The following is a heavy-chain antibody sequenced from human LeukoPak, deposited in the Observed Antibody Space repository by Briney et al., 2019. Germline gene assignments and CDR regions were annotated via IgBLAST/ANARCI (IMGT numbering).Heavy chain of an antibody. CDR1: GYTFTSYG. CDR2: ISAYNGNT. CDR3: ARTRRRIQLWFFDY. D-gene: IGHD5-18*01. V-gene: IGHV1-18*01. Sequence: ASVKVSCKASGYTFTSYGISWVRQAPGQGLEWMGWISAYNGNTNYAQKLQGRVTMTTDTSTSTAYMELRSLRSDDTAVYYCARTRRRIQLWFFDYWGQGTLVTVSS. J-gene: IGHJ4*02.